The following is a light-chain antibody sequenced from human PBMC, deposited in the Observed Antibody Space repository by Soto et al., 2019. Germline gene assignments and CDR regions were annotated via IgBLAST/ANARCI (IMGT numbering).Light chain of an antibody. J-gene: IGKJ5*01. V-gene: IGKV1-5*03. Sequence: VGDRVTITCRASQSVTSCLAWYQQKPGQAPKLLIYKASSLQSGVPSRFSGSGSGTDYTLTISRLEPEDFAVYYCQHCGSSPITFGQGTRLEIK. CDR1: QSVTSC. CDR3: QHCGSSPIT. CDR2: KAS.